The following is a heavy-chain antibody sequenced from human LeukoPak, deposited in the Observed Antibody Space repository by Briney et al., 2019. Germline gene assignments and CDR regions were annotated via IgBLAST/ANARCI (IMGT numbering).Heavy chain of an antibody. D-gene: IGHD5-18*01. CDR1: GFTFSGYG. CDR3: AKDWGYTTMVSYYFDY. Sequence: GGSLRLSCAASGFTFSGYGMHWVRQAPDKGLEWVAVIWYDGNNKYYAESVKGRFTIYRDNSKNPLYLQMNSLRAEDTAVYYCAKDWGYTTMVSYYFDYWGQGALVTVSS. J-gene: IGHJ4*02. V-gene: IGHV3-33*06. CDR2: IWYDGNNK.